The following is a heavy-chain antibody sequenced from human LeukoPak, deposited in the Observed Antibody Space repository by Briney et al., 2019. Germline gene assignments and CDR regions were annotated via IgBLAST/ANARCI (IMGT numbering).Heavy chain of an antibody. CDR3: ARNYYDSSGYLYYFDY. J-gene: IGHJ4*02. Sequence: SETLSLTCTVSGGSINSYYWSWIRQPPGKGLEWIGYIYYSGSTNYNPSLKSRVAISVDTSKNQFSLKLSSVTAADTAVYYCARNYYDSSGYLYYFDYWGQGTLVTVSS. CDR2: IYYSGST. V-gene: IGHV4-59*01. D-gene: IGHD3-22*01. CDR1: GGSINSYY.